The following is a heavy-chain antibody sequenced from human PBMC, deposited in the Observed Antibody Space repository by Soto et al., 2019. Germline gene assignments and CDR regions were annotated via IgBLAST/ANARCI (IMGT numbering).Heavy chain of an antibody. Sequence: SETLSLTCTVSGGSISSGDYYWSWIRQPPGKGLEWIGYIYYSGSTYYNPSLKSRVTISVDTSKNQFSLKLSSVTAADTAVYYCAFRKVVISSDAFDIWGQGTLVTVSS. V-gene: IGHV4-30-4*01. CDR1: GGSISSGDYY. CDR3: AFRKVVISSDAFDI. J-gene: IGHJ3*02. D-gene: IGHD3-22*01. CDR2: IYYSGST.